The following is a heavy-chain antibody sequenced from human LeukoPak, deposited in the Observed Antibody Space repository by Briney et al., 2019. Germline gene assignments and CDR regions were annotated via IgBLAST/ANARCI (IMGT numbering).Heavy chain of an antibody. CDR1: GFTFSSYG. Sequence: GGSLRLSCAASGFTFSSYGMHWVRQAPGKGLERVALISYDTSNKYYADSVKGRFTISRDNSKNTLYLQMNSLRAEDTAVYYCAKVGDYWGQGTLVTVSS. J-gene: IGHJ4*02. CDR2: ISYDTSNK. CDR3: AKVGDY. V-gene: IGHV3-30*18.